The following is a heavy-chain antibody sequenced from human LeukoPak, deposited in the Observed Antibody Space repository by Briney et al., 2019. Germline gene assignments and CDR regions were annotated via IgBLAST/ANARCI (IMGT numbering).Heavy chain of an antibody. CDR1: GYTFTGYY. Sequence: ASVKVSCKASGYTFTGYYMHWVRQAPGQGLEWMGRINPNSGGTNYAQKFQGRVTMTRDTSISTAYMELSRLRSDDTAVYYCAGLVLAVAGSFDYWGQGTLVTVSS. CDR3: AGLVLAVAGSFDY. J-gene: IGHJ4*02. V-gene: IGHV1-2*06. CDR2: INPNSGGT. D-gene: IGHD6-19*01.